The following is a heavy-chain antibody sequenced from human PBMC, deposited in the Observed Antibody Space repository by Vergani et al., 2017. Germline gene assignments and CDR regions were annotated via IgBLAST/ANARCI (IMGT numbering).Heavy chain of an antibody. J-gene: IGHJ1*01. V-gene: IGHV4-34*01. Sequence: QVQLQQWGAGLLTPSETLSLTCAVYGGSFSGYYWSWIRQPPGKGLEWIGEINHSGSTNYNPSLKSRVTISVDTSKNQFSLKLSSVTAADTAVYYCARGRGLFLAARPSFQHWGQGTLVTVSS. CDR2: INHSGST. CDR1: GGSFSGYY. CDR3: ARGRGLFLAARPSFQH. D-gene: IGHD6-6*01.